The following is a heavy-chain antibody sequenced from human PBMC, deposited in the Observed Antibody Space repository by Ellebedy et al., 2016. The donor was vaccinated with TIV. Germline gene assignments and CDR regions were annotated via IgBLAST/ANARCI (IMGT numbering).Heavy chain of an antibody. CDR2: ISSSGSTI. J-gene: IGHJ6*02. CDR1: GFTFSSYE. D-gene: IGHD3-10*01. CDR3: ARDFGDFGMDV. Sequence: LSLTCAASGFTFSSYEMNWVRQAPGKGLEWVSYISSSGSTIYYADSVKGRFTISRDNAKSSLYLQMNSLRAEDTGFYYCARDFGDFGMDVWGQGTTVTVSS. V-gene: IGHV3-48*03.